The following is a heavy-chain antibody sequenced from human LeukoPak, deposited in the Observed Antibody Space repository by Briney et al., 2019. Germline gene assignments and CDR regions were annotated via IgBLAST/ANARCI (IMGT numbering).Heavy chain of an antibody. CDR2: ISYDGVNI. CDR3: ARPITTYYYDSSGPFEY. D-gene: IGHD3-22*01. Sequence: PGRSLRLPCAASGFTFITSAMHWVRQGPGKGLEWVAVISYDGVNIYYADSVKGRFTISRDNSKNTLYLQMHSLRAEDTAVYYCARPITTYYYDSSGPFEYWGQGTLVTVSS. CDR1: GFTFITSA. V-gene: IGHV3-30*04. J-gene: IGHJ4*02.